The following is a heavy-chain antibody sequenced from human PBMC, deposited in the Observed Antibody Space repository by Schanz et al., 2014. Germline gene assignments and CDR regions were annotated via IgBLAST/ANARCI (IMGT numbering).Heavy chain of an antibody. J-gene: IGHJ5*02. D-gene: IGHD2-21*01. CDR2: ISSSSSYI. CDR3: ARDLEGYDGGGGGFDP. V-gene: IGHV3-21*01. CDR1: GFSFSSYS. Sequence: EADLVESGGGLIQRGESLRLSCSASGFSFSSYSMNWVRQAPGKGLEWVSSISSSSSYIYYADSVKGRFTISRDNSKNTLYLQMNSLRTEDTAVYYCARDLEGYDGGGGGFDPWGQGTLVTVSS.